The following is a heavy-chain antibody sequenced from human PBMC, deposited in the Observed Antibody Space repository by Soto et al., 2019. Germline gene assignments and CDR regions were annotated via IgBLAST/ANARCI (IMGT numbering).Heavy chain of an antibody. D-gene: IGHD6-13*01. J-gene: IGHJ4*02. CDR2: ISAYNGNT. Sequence: ASVKVSCKASGYTFTSYGISWVRQAPGQGLEWMGWISAYNGNTNYAQKLQDRVTTTTDTSTSTAYMELRSLRSDDTAVYYCARDVAAGQLDYWGQGTLVTVSS. CDR1: GYTFTSYG. CDR3: ARDVAAGQLDY. V-gene: IGHV1-18*01.